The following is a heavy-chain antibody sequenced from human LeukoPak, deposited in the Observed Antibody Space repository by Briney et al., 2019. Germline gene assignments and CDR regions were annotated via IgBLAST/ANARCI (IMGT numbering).Heavy chain of an antibody. Sequence: PSETLSLTCTVSGVSVSSGSYYWSWIRQPPGKGLEWVGYIYYSGSTNYNPSLKSRVTISVNTSKNQFSLKLTSVTAADTAVYYCARGGGGATDDFDYWGQGTLVTVSS. CDR1: GVSVSSGSYY. D-gene: IGHD1-26*01. V-gene: IGHV4-61*01. CDR3: ARGGGGATDDFDY. CDR2: IYYSGST. J-gene: IGHJ4*02.